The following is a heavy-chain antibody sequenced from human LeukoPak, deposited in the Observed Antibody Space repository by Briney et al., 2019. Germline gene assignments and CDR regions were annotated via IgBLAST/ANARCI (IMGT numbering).Heavy chain of an antibody. V-gene: IGHV4-61*01. CDR3: AVTPSYSSSWYVGY. D-gene: IGHD6-13*01. CDR2: MYYSGST. CDR1: GGSVSSGSYY. J-gene: IGHJ4*02. Sequence: PSETLSLTCTVSGGSVSSGSYYWSWIRQPPGKGLEWIGYMYYSGSTNYNPSLKSRVTISVDTSKNQFSLKLSSVTAADTAVYYCAVTPSYSSSWYVGYWGQGTLVTVSS.